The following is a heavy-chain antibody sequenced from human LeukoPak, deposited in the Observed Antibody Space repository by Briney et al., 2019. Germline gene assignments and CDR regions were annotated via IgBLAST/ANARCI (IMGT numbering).Heavy chain of an antibody. CDR1: GYTFTGYY. J-gene: IGHJ6*03. Sequence: ASVKVSCKASGYTFTGYYMHWVRQAPGQGLEWMGWIDPNSGGTNYAQKFQGRVTMTRDTSISTAYMELSRLRSDDTAVYYCARSYSSSSHYYYYYMDVWGKGTTVTVSS. D-gene: IGHD6-6*01. V-gene: IGHV1-2*02. CDR2: IDPNSGGT. CDR3: ARSYSSSSHYYYYYMDV.